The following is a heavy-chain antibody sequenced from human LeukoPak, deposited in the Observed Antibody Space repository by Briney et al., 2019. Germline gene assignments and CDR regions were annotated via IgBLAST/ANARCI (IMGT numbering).Heavy chain of an antibody. V-gene: IGHV1-58*02. CDR3: AAADYYDSSGYYPYAFHI. J-gene: IGHJ3*02. Sequence: SVKVSCKASGYTFTNYPISWVRQAPGQGLEWIGWIVVGSGNTNYAQTFQERVTITRDMSTSTAYMELSSLRSEDTAVYYCAAADYYDSSGYYPYAFHIWGQGTMVTVSS. CDR2: IVVGSGNT. CDR1: GYTFTNYP. D-gene: IGHD3-22*01.